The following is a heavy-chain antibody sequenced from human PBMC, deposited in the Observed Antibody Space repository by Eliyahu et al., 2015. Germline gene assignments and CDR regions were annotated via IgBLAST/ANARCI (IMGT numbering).Heavy chain of an antibody. CDR2: INHSGST. J-gene: IGHJ6*02. Sequence: QVQLQQWGAGLLKPSETLSLTCAVYGGSFSGYYWSWIRQPPGKGLEWIGEINHSGSTNYNPSLKSRVTISVDTSKNQFSLKLSSVTAADTAVYYCARGWGGYSYGYGYYYGMDVWGQGTTVTVSS. CDR3: ARGWGGYSYGYGYYYGMDV. CDR1: GGSFSGYY. D-gene: IGHD5-18*01. V-gene: IGHV4-34*01.